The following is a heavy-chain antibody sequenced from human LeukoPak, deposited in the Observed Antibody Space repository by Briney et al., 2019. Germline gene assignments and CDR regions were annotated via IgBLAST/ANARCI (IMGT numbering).Heavy chain of an antibody. D-gene: IGHD3-10*01. CDR1: GFTFGDYY. Sequence: KPGGSLRLSCAASGFTFGDYYMSWIRQAPGKGLEWVSYISSSSSYTNYADSVKGRFTISRDNAKNSLYLQMNSLRAEDTAVYYCAREQDFGEPHNPWGQGTLVTVSS. J-gene: IGHJ5*02. CDR2: ISSSSSYT. CDR3: AREQDFGEPHNP. V-gene: IGHV3-11*05.